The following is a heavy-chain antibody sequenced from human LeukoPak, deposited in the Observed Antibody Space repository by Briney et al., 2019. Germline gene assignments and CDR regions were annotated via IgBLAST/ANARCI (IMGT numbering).Heavy chain of an antibody. CDR1: GFTFSSYG. J-gene: IGHJ4*02. CDR3: ASRYGSGFDGF. D-gene: IGHD3-10*01. CDR2: IWYDGSNK. Sequence: PGGSLRLSCAASGFTFSSYGMHWVRQAPGKGLEWVAVIWYDGSNKYYADSVRGRFTISRDNSKNTLYLQMNRLRAADTAVYYCASRYGSGFDGFWGQGTLVTVSS. V-gene: IGHV3-33*01.